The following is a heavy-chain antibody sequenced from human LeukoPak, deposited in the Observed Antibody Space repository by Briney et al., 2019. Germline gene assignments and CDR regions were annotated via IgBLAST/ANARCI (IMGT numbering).Heavy chain of an antibody. V-gene: IGHV4-34*01. CDR1: GGSFSGYY. J-gene: IGHJ4*02. Sequence: SETLPLTCAVYGGSFSGYYWSWIRQPPGKGLEWIGEINHSGSTNYNPSLKSRVTISVDTSKNQFSLKLSSVTAADTAVYYCARATMIVVVTFDYWGQGTLVTVSS. CDR2: INHSGST. D-gene: IGHD3-22*01. CDR3: ARATMIVVVTFDY.